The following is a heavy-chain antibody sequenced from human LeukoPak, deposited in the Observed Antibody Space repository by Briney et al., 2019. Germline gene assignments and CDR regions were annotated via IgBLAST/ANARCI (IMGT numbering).Heavy chain of an antibody. CDR3: ARGYYDSSDFEYFQH. Sequence: GASVKVSCKASGYTFTGYYIHWVRQAPGQGLEWMGWINPNSGDTNFPQKFQGRVTMTRDTSISTVYMELSRLRSDDTAVFYCARGYYDSSDFEYFQHWGQGTLVTVSS. CDR1: GYTFTGYY. CDR2: INPNSGDT. D-gene: IGHD3-22*01. V-gene: IGHV1-2*02. J-gene: IGHJ1*01.